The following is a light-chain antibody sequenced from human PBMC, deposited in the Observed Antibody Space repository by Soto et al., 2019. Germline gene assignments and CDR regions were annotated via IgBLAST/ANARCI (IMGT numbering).Light chain of an antibody. CDR1: NSDLGGYNY. J-gene: IGLJ1*01. CDR3: SSYTSSGTEV. V-gene: IGLV2-14*01. CDR2: DVN. Sequence: ALTQPASVSGSPGQSIAISCTGTNSDLGGYNYVSWYQQHPGRAPKLMIYDVNNRPSGVSDRFSGSKSGNTASLTISGLQVEDEADYYCSSYTSSGTEVFGSGTKVTVL.